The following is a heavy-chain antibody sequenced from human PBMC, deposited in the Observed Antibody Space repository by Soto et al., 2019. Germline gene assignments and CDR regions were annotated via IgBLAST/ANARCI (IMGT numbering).Heavy chain of an antibody. CDR2: ISSNGGST. V-gene: IGHV3-64*01. Sequence: GGSLRLSCAASGFTFSSYAMHWVRQAPGKGLEYVSAISSNGGSTYYANSVKGRFTISRDNSKNTLYLQMGSLRAEDMAVYYCAREDYYDSSGSPAVGDWGQGTVEAVS. J-gene: IGHJ4*02. CDR1: GFTFSSYA. CDR3: AREDYYDSSGSPAVGD. D-gene: IGHD3-22*01.